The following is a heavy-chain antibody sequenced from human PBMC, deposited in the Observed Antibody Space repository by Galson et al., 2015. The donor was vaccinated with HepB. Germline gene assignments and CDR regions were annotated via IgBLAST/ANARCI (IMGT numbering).Heavy chain of an antibody. CDR3: AKDGSGLVVITYYFDY. CDR2: ISGSGGST. J-gene: IGHJ4*02. CDR1: GFTFSSYA. D-gene: IGHD3-22*01. V-gene: IGHV3-23*01. Sequence: SLRLSCAASGFTFSSYAMSWVRQAPGKGLEWVSAISGSGGSTYYADSVKGRFTISRDNSKNTLYLQMNSLRAEDTAVYYCAKDGSGLVVITYYFDYWGQGTLVTVSS.